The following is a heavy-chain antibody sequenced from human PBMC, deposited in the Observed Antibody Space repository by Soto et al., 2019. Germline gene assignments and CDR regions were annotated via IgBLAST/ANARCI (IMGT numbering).Heavy chain of an antibody. V-gene: IGHV3-30-3*01. J-gene: IGHJ4*02. CDR1: GFTFSSYA. CDR2: ISYDGSNK. Sequence: QVQLVESGGGVVQPGRSLRLSCAASGFTFSSYAMHWVRQAPGKGLEWVAVISYDGSNKYYADSVKGRFTISRDNSKNTLYLQMNSLRAEDTAVYYCARDLGGPIDYWGQGTLVTGSS. CDR3: ARDLGGPIDY. D-gene: IGHD2-15*01.